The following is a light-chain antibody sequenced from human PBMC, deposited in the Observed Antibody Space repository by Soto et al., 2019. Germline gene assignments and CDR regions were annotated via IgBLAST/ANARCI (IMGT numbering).Light chain of an antibody. CDR2: DVS. CDR1: SGDVGAYNY. CDR3: SSYTGSSTLFV. J-gene: IGLJ1*01. Sequence: QSALTQPASVSGSPGQSITISCTGTSGDVGAYNYVSWYQQHPGKAPRLMIYDVSNRPSGVSNRFSGSKSCNTASLTISGLQAEDEADYYCSSYTGSSTLFVFGTGTKLTVL. V-gene: IGLV2-14*01.